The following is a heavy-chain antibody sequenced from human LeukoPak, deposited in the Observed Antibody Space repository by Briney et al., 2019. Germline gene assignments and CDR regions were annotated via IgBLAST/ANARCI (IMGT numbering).Heavy chain of an antibody. Sequence: GRSLRLSCAASGFIYCHYGMHWVRQAPGKGLEWVAVIWSDGSNRFYAGSVKGRFTISRDNSQNTLFLQMTSLRAEDTAMYYCARDAQRGFDYSNSLEYWGHGTLVTVSS. V-gene: IGHV3-33*01. D-gene: IGHD4-11*01. J-gene: IGHJ4*01. CDR1: GFIYCHYG. CDR3: ARDAQRGFDYSNSLEY. CDR2: IWSDGSNR.